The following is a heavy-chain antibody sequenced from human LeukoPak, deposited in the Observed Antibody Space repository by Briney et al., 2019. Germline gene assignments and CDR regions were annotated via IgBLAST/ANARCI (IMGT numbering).Heavy chain of an antibody. CDR1: GGSFSGYY. Sequence: SETLSLTCAVYGGSFSGYYWSWIRQPPGKGLEWIGEINHSGSTNYNPSLKSRVTISVDTSKNQFSLKLSSVTAADTAVYYCARHPLVYGSGRGFDPWGQGTLVTVSS. D-gene: IGHD3-10*01. CDR2: INHSGST. CDR3: ARHPLVYGSGRGFDP. J-gene: IGHJ5*02. V-gene: IGHV4-34*01.